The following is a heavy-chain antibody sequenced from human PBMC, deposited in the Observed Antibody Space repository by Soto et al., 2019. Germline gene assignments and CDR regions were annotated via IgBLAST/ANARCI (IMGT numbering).Heavy chain of an antibody. CDR3: VYTSGYSWAFDI. J-gene: IGHJ3*02. Sequence: QITLKESGPTLVKPTQTLTLTCTFSGFSLSTSGVGVGWIRQPPGKALEWLALIYWDDDKRYSPSLKSRVTISNDTSKNQVVRTMTNMDPLDTATYYCVYTSGYSWAFDIWGQGTVVIVSS. V-gene: IGHV2-5*02. D-gene: IGHD3-22*01. CDR1: GFSLSTSGVG. CDR2: IYWDDDK.